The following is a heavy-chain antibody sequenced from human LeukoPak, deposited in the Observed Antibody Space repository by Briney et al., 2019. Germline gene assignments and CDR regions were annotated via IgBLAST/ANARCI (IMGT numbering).Heavy chain of an antibody. Sequence: GASVKVSCKASGYTFTGYYIHWVRQAPGQGLEWMGWINPKSGGTNYAQKFQGRVTMTRETPISTAYMELTSLTSDDTAVYYCARDDDGIDYWGQGTLVIVSS. V-gene: IGHV1-2*02. CDR3: ARDDDGIDY. CDR2: INPKSGGT. CDR1: GYTFTGYY. D-gene: IGHD1-26*01. J-gene: IGHJ4*02.